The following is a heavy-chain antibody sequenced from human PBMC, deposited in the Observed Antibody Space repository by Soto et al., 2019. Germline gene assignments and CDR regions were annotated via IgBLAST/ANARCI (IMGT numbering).Heavy chain of an antibody. CDR2: IVVGSGHT. CDR3: AAASRYCSGGNCEDY. V-gene: IGHV1-58*02. CDR1: GFTFTSSA. J-gene: IGHJ4*02. D-gene: IGHD2-15*01. Sequence: QMQLVQSGPEVKKPGTSVKVSCKASGFTFTSSAMQWVRQARGQRLEWIGWIVVGSGHTNYAQKFQERVTITRDMSTSTAYMELSSLRSEDTAVYYCAAASRYCSGGNCEDYWGQGTLVTVSS.